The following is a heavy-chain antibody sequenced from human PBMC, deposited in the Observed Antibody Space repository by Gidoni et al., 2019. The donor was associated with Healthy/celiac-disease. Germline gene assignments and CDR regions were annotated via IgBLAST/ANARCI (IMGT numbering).Heavy chain of an antibody. CDR2: INHSGST. J-gene: IGHJ4*02. Sequence: QVQLQQWGAGLFKPSETLSLPCAVYGGSFSGYYWRWIRQPPGKGLEWIGEINHSGSTNYKPSLKSRVTISVDTSKNQFSLKLSSVTAADTAVYYCARRVAGNQRRIDYWGQGTLVTVSS. CDR3: ARRVAGNQRRIDY. V-gene: IGHV4-34*01. D-gene: IGHD6-19*01. CDR1: GGSFSGYY.